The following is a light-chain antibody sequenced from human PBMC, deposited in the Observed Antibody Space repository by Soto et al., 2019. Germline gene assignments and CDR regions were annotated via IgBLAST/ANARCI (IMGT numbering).Light chain of an antibody. CDR1: QSVSSSY. V-gene: IGKV3-20*01. Sequence: EIVLTQSPGTLSLSPGERVTLSCRASQSVSSSYLAWYQPKPGQAPRLLIYGASSRATGIPDRFSGSGSGTAFPVTIRRLKPEDFAVYYCQQYGSSPFTFGPGTKVDIK. CDR2: GAS. CDR3: QQYGSSPFT. J-gene: IGKJ3*01.